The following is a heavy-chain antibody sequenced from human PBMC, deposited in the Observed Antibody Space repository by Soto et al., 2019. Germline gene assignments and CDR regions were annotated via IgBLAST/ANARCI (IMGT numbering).Heavy chain of an antibody. CDR1: GFTFDDYT. J-gene: IGHJ4*02. CDR3: AKDIVKYTYGACDY. Sequence: EVQLVESGGVVVQPGESLRVSCAASGFTFDDYTMHWVRQVPGKGLEWVSLITWDGGSSFYADSVRGRFTISRDNSKSTLYLQMNSLRVEDTAVYYCAKDIVKYTYGACDYWGQGALVTVSS. CDR2: ITWDGGSS. D-gene: IGHD5-18*01. V-gene: IGHV3-43*01.